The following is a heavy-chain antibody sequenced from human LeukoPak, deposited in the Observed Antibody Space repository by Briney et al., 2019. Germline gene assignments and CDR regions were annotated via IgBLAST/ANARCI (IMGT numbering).Heavy chain of an antibody. D-gene: IGHD6-19*01. CDR3: AREAAAGSFDY. J-gene: IGHJ4*02. V-gene: IGHV1-18*01. CDR1: GYTFTSYG. CDR2: ISAYNGNT. Sequence: VSVKVSCKASGYTFTSYGISWVRQAPGQGLEWMGWISAYNGNTNYAQKLQGRVTMTTDTSTSTAYVELRSLRSDDTAVYYCAREAAAGSFDYWGQGTLVTVSS.